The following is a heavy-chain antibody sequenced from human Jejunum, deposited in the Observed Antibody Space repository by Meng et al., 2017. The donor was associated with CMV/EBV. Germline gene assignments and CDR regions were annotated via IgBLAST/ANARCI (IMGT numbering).Heavy chain of an antibody. CDR3: AKYSFGIIVCPDS. J-gene: IGHJ4*02. D-gene: IGHD3-3*01. V-gene: IGHV3-48*03. CDR2: IGQSDSTT. CDR1: GFTFSSYE. Sequence: SGFTFSSYEMSWVRQTPGKGLEWISYIGQSDSTTYYADSVKGRFTISRDNVKNSLYLLMESLRPEDTAVYYCAKYSFGIIVCPDSWGQGTLVTVSS.